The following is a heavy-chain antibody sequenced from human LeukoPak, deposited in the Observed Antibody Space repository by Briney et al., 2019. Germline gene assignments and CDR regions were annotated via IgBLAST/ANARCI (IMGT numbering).Heavy chain of an antibody. CDR3: ARDLHTDYYFDY. Sequence: GASVKVSCKASGYTFTGYYMHWVRQAPGQGLEWMGWINPNSGGTNYAQKFQGRVTMTKDTSISTAYMELSRLRSDDTAVYYCARDLHTDYYFDYWGQGTLVTVSS. D-gene: IGHD3/OR15-3a*01. CDR1: GYTFTGYY. J-gene: IGHJ4*02. CDR2: INPNSGGT. V-gene: IGHV1-2*02.